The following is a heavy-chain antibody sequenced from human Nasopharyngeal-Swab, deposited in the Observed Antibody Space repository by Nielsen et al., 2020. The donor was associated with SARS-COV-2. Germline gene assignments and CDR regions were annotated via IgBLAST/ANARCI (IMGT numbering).Heavy chain of an antibody. Sequence: GGSLRLSCAASGFTFSSYWMSWVRQAPGKGLEWVANIKEDGSEKYYVDSVKGRFTISRDNAKNSLYLQMNSLRAEDTDVYYCARRIQLFEAWDWFDPWGQGTLVTVSS. J-gene: IGHJ5*02. CDR1: GFTFSSYW. CDR2: IKEDGSEK. CDR3: ARRIQLFEAWDWFDP. V-gene: IGHV3-7*03. D-gene: IGHD5-18*01.